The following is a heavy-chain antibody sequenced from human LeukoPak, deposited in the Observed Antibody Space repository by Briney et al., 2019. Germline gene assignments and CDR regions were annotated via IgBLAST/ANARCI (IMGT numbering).Heavy chain of an antibody. Sequence: GESLKISCKGSGYSFTSYWIGWVRQMPGKGLEWMGRIDPSDSYTNYSPSFQGHVTISADKSFSTAYLQWTSLKASDTAMYYCARHAKAYGSSCDYWGQGTLVTASS. J-gene: IGHJ4*02. CDR2: IDPSDSYT. V-gene: IGHV5-10-1*01. CDR3: ARHAKAYGSSCDY. CDR1: GYSFTSYW. D-gene: IGHD6-13*01.